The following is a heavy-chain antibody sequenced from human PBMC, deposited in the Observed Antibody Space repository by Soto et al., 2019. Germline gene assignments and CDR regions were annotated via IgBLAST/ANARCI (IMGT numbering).Heavy chain of an antibody. V-gene: IGHV3-48*03. Sequence: PGGSLRHSCVASGFTFSSHEMNWVRQAPGKGLEWVSYISSSGSPIDYADSVRGRFTISRDNAKNSVILQMNSLRVEDTAVYYCVRSWGVYCSSTRCYSPWLDPWGQGTLVTVSS. J-gene: IGHJ5*02. D-gene: IGHD2-2*02. CDR3: VRSWGVYCSSTRCYSPWLDP. CDR1: GFTFSSHE. CDR2: ISSSGSPI.